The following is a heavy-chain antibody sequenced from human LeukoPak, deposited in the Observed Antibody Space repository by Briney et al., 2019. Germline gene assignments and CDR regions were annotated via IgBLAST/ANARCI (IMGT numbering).Heavy chain of an antibody. Sequence: SETLSLTCTVSGDSISGYYWSWIRQPPGKGLEWIGNIYYSGTTNYNPSLKSRVTISVDRSKNQFSLKLSSVTAADMAVYYRARAGYDSSGYYLDAFDIWGQGTMVTVSS. J-gene: IGHJ3*02. CDR3: ARAGYDSSGYYLDAFDI. CDR1: GDSISGYY. D-gene: IGHD3-22*01. CDR2: IYYSGTT. V-gene: IGHV4-59*12.